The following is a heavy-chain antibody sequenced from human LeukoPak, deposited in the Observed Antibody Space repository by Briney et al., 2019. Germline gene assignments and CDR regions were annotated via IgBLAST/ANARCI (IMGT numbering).Heavy chain of an antibody. Sequence: GGYLRLSCAASGFTFSSYWMHWVRQAPGKGLVWVSRINSDGSSTSYEDSVKGRFTISRDNAKNTLYLQMNSLRAEDTAVYYCARDRGYSISWYLGDAFDIWVQGTMVTISS. J-gene: IGHJ3*02. D-gene: IGHD6-13*01. V-gene: IGHV3-74*01. CDR1: GFTFSSYW. CDR3: ARDRGYSISWYLGDAFDI. CDR2: INSDGSST.